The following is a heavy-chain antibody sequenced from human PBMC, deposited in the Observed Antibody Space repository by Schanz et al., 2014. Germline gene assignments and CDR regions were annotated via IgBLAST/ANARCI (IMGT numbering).Heavy chain of an antibody. V-gene: IGHV3-66*02. Sequence: EVQLLESGGGLVQPGRSLRLSCAASGFAVDNYYMSCVRQAPGRGLEWVSIIFTDGRTYYADSVKGRFTISRDSSKNTLFLQMNSLRTEDTAVYYCARLDPYCRSGTCSRAFDFWGQGTLVTVSS. D-gene: IGHD2-15*01. CDR1: GFAVDNYY. CDR2: IFTDGRT. CDR3: ARLDPYCRSGTCSRAFDF. J-gene: IGHJ4*02.